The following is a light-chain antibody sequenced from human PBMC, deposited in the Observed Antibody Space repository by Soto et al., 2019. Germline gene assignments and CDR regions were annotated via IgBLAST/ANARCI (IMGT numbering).Light chain of an antibody. Sequence: EIVLTQSPATLSLSAGERATLSCRASQSVSTYLAWYQQKSGQAPRLLIYDASNRATGIPARFSGSGSGTDFTLSISSLEPEDFAVYYCQQRSTLPLTFGGGTKVEIK. CDR1: QSVSTY. J-gene: IGKJ4*01. V-gene: IGKV3-11*01. CDR3: QQRSTLPLT. CDR2: DAS.